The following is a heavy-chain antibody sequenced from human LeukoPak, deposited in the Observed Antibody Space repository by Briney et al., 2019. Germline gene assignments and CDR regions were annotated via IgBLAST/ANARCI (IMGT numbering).Heavy chain of an antibody. CDR3: ARERSYSGSYTDWFDP. V-gene: IGHV4-4*07. CDR2: IYTSGST. CDR1: GGSISSYY. J-gene: IGHJ5*02. Sequence: SETLSLTCTVSGGSISSYYWSWIRQPAGKGLEWIGRIYTSGSTNYNPSLKSRVTISVDTSKDQFSLKLSSVTAADTAVYYCARERSYSGSYTDWFDPWGQGTLVTVSS. D-gene: IGHD1-26*01.